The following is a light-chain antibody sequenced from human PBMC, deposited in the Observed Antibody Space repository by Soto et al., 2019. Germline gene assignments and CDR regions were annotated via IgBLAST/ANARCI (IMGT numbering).Light chain of an antibody. CDR2: EDN. Sequence: NFMLTQPHSVSESPGKTVIISCTRSGGSIASNYVQWYQQRPDSAPTTVIYEDNQRPSGVPDRFSGSIDSSSNSASLTISGLKTEDGADYYCQSFDTNTRVFGTGTKVTVL. J-gene: IGLJ1*01. CDR3: QSFDTNTRV. V-gene: IGLV6-57*04. CDR1: GGSIASNY.